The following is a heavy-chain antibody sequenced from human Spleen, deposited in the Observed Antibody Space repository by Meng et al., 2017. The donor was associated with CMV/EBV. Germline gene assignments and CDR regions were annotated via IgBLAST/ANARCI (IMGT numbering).Heavy chain of an antibody. D-gene: IGHD3-10*01. CDR1: GFSFSHYT. J-gene: IGHJ5*01. CDR3: ASPSSLLLWAGLDS. CDR2: ITASGGST. V-gene: IGHV3-23*01. Sequence: GESLKISCTASGFSFSHYTLDWVRQAPGKGLEWDSAITASGGSTYYADSVKGRFTISRDNSKNTLYLQMNSLRAEDTAVYYCASPSSLLLWAGLDSWGQGTLVTVSS.